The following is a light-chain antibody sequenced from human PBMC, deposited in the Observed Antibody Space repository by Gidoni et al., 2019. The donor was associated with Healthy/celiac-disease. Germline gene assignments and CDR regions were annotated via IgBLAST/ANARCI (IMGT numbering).Light chain of an antibody. J-gene: IGKJ5*01. CDR3: QQSYSTPIT. CDR1: HSISSY. CDR2: SAA. V-gene: IGKV1-39*01. Sequence: DIQMIQSPSSLSASVGDRVTITCRASHSISSYLNWYQQKPGKAPKRLIYSAASLQRGVPSTFSSSSSWTDFSLTISSLQPHDFATYYCQQSYSTPITFGRGTRLEIK.